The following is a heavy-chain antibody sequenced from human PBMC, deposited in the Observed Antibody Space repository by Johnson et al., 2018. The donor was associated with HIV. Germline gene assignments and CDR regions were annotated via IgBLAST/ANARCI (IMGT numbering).Heavy chain of an antibody. D-gene: IGHD3-16*01. CDR1: GFTFSRCG. CDR2: ISNDGSAK. CDR3: AKDRTNWGYDAFDI. V-gene: IGHV3-30*18. Sequence: QVQLVESGGGVVQPGTSLRLSCAASGFTFSRCGMHWVRQAPGKGLEWAAVISNDGSAKYYAYSVKGRFTIFRDNSENTLFLQMNRLRAEDTAVYYCAKDRTNWGYDAFDIWGQGTMVTVSS. J-gene: IGHJ3*02.